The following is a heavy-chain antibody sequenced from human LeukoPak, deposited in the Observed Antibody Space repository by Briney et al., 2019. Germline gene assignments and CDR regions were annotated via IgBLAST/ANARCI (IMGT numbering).Heavy chain of an antibody. J-gene: IGHJ6*02. CDR3: AKDRSSSGDHYFYGLDV. V-gene: IGHV3-23*01. D-gene: IGHD6-6*01. CDR2: ISGSGGAT. Sequence: RGSLRLSCAVSGFTFSNYAMSWVRQAPGKGLEWVSGISGSGGATYYADSVKGQFTISRDNSKNTLHLLMSSLRADDTAVYYCAKDRSSSGDHYFYGLDVWGQGTTVTVS. CDR1: GFTFSNYA.